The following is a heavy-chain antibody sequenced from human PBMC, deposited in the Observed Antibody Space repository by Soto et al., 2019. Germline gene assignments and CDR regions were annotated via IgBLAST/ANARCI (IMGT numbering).Heavy chain of an antibody. D-gene: IGHD1-20*01. J-gene: IGHJ6*02. V-gene: IGHV1-18*01. CDR2: ISAYNGNT. Sequence: ASVKVSCKASGYTFTSYGISWVRQAPGQGLEWMGWISAYNGNTNYAQKLQGRVTMTTDTSTSTAYMELRSLRSDDTAVYYCARDGYNWNDRRVQNYYYGMDVWGQGNTVTVSS. CDR1: GYTFTSYG. CDR3: ARDGYNWNDRRVQNYYYGMDV.